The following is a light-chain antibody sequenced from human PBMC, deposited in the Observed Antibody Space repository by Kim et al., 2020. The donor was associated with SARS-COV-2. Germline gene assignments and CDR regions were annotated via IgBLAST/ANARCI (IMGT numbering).Light chain of an antibody. Sequence: VVRQSPATLSLLPGQRATLSCRASQSVATYLAWYQQRPGQTPRLLIYDASKRATGIPARFRGSGSGTDFTLTIGTLEPEDSAVYYCQQRGNFGQGTRLEIK. CDR3: QQRGN. J-gene: IGKJ5*01. CDR2: DAS. V-gene: IGKV3-11*01. CDR1: QSVATY.